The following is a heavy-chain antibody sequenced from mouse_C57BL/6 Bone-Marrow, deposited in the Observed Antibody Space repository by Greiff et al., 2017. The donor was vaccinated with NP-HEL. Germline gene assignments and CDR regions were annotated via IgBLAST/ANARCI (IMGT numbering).Heavy chain of an antibody. CDR1: GFTFSSYA. CDR3: ARVDYGSSWSDWYFDV. Sequence: VQLQQSGGGLVKPGGSLKLSCAASGFTFSSYAMSWVRQTPEKRLEWVATISDGGSYTYYPDNVKGRFTISRDNAKNNLYLQMSHLKSEDTAMYYCARVDYGSSWSDWYFDVWGTGTTVTVSS. J-gene: IGHJ1*03. CDR2: ISDGGSYT. D-gene: IGHD1-1*01. V-gene: IGHV5-4*01.